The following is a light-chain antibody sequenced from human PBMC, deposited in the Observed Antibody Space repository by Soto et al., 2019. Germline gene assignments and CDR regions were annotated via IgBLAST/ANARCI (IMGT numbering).Light chain of an antibody. CDR1: QDIGND. CDR2: AAS. J-gene: IGKJ4*01. V-gene: IGKV1-6*01. Sequence: AIQMTQSPSSLSASVGDRVTITCRASQDIGNDLGWYQQKPGRAPKLLIYAASHLQSGVPSRFSASGSGADYTLTISSLQPEDFASYYCLQDHSYPLTFGGGTKVEVK. CDR3: LQDHSYPLT.